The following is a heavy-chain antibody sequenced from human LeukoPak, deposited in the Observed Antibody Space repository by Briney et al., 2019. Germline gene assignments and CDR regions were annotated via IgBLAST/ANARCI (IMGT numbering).Heavy chain of an antibody. J-gene: IGHJ6*03. CDR2: IYTSGST. CDR1: GGSISSGSYY. Sequence: KSSETLSLTCTVSGGSISSGSYYWSWIRQPAGKGLEWIGRIYTSGSTNYNPSLKSRVTISVDTSKNQFSLKLSSVTAADTAVYYCARDSLYYYHMDVWGKGTTVTVSS. CDR3: ARDSLYYYHMDV. V-gene: IGHV4-61*02.